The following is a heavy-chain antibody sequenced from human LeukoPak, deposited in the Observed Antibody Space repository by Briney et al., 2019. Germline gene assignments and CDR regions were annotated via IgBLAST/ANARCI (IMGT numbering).Heavy chain of an antibody. D-gene: IGHD2-2*01. CDR2: IIPIFGTA. Sequence: SVKVSCKASGGTFSSYAISWVRQAPGQGLEWMGGIIPIFGTANYAQKFQGRVTITADESTSTAYMELSSLRSEDTAVYYCATAGVVPAASWIDPWGQGTLVTVSS. V-gene: IGHV1-69*13. CDR3: ATAGVVPAASWIDP. CDR1: GGTFSSYA. J-gene: IGHJ5*02.